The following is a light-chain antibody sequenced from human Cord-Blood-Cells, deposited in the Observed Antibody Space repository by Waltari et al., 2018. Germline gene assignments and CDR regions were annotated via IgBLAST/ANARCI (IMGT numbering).Light chain of an antibody. V-gene: IGLV3-21*04. J-gene: IGLJ2*01. CDR2: YDS. CDR1: NIGSKS. Sequence: SYVLTQPPSVSVAPGKTARITCGGTNIGSKSVHGYQQKPGPAPVLVIYYDSDRPSGIPERFSGSNSGNTATLTISRVEAGDEADYYCQVWDSSSDHVVFGGGTKLTVL. CDR3: QVWDSSSDHVV.